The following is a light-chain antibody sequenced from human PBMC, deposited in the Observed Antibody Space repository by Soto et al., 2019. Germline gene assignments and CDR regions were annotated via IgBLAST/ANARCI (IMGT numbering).Light chain of an antibody. J-gene: IGKJ5*01. CDR3: QQRSNWIT. Sequence: EIVFTQSPATLSLSQGARAALSCRASQSVSSYLAWYKQQPGQAPSLLIYDASNRATGIPARFRDSGSGTDFTLPLRSLQPEDFAVDDCQQRSNWITVGPLTRLEIK. CDR2: DAS. V-gene: IGKV3-11*01. CDR1: QSVSSY.